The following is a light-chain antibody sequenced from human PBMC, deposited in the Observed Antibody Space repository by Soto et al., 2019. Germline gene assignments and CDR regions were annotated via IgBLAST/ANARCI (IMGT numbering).Light chain of an antibody. J-gene: IGKJ4*01. CDR1: QSVSSY. CDR2: DAS. Sequence: EIVLTQSPAILSMSPGERATLSCRASQSVSSYLAWYQQKPGQAPRLLIYDASNRATGIPARFSGSGSGTDFTLTISSLEPEDFAVYYCQQRSNWPLVTFGGGTKVDIK. V-gene: IGKV3-11*01. CDR3: QQRSNWPLVT.